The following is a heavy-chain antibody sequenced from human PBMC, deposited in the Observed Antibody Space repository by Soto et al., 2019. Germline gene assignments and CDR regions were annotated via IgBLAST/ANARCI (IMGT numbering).Heavy chain of an antibody. V-gene: IGHV3-15*01. J-gene: IGHJ4*02. CDR1: GITFSNAW. CDR3: AKDTFYHDSSGYYIFEF. D-gene: IGHD3-22*01. Sequence: GGSLRLSCAVSGITFSNAWMTWVRQAPGKGLEWVGLIKSKADGGIIDYAAPVKGRFAISRDDSKNTLYLQMNSLIVEDTAVYFCAKDTFYHDSSGYYIFEFWGQGALVTVSS. CDR2: IKSKADGGII.